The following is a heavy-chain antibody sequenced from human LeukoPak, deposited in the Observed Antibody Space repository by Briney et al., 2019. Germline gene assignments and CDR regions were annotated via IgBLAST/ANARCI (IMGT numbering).Heavy chain of an antibody. CDR1: GYTFTSYD. CDR3: ARGPRESGYYSVYYYGMDV. CDR2: MNPNSGNT. D-gene: IGHD3-22*01. Sequence: ASVKVSCKASGYTFTSYDINWVRQATGQGLEWMGWMNPNSGNTGYAQKFQGRVTMTRNTSISTAYMELGSLRSEDTAVYYCARGPRESGYYSVYYYGMDVWGQGTMVTVS. J-gene: IGHJ6*02. V-gene: IGHV1-8*01.